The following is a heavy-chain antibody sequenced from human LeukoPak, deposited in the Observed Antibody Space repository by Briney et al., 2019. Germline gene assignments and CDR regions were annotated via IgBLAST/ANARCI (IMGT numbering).Heavy chain of an antibody. CDR3: ARGYYGSGLRGFDI. CDR1: GDSVYSNSAT. J-gene: IGHJ3*02. V-gene: IGHV6-1*01. D-gene: IGHD3-10*01. Sequence: SQTLSLTCAISGDSVYSNSATWNWIRQSPSRGLEWLGRTYYRSKYYNDYAVSVKSRITINPDTSKNQFSLQLNSVTPDDTAVYYCARGYYGSGLRGFDIWGQGTMVTVSS. CDR2: TYYRSKYYN.